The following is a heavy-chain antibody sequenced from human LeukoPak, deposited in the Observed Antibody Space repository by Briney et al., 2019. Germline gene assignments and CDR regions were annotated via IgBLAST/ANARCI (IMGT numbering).Heavy chain of an antibody. CDR3: SRLSPYLGSGSSAFPDDF. J-gene: IGHJ4*02. CDR1: DGSFSGYY. V-gene: IGHV4-34*01. CDR2: INNSGST. Sequence: SETLSLTCAVYDGSFSGYYWSWIRQPPGKGLEWIGEINNSGSTNYNPSLKSRVSISVDTSKNQFSLKLSSVTAADTAVYYCSRLSPYLGSGSSAFPDDFWGQGTLVTVSS. D-gene: IGHD3-10*01.